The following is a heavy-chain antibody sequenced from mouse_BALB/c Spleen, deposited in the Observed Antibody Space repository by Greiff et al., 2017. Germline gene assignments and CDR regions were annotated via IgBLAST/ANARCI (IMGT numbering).Heavy chain of an antibody. Sequence: LVKTGASVMISCKASGYSFTGYYMHWVKQSHGKSLEWIGYISCYNGATSYNQKFKGKATFTVDTSSSTAYMQFNSLTSEDSAVYYCARSECYYAWFAYWGQGTLVTVSA. CDR2: ISCYNGAT. V-gene: IGHV1S34*01. CDR3: ARSECYYAWFAY. J-gene: IGHJ3*01. CDR1: GYSFTGYY. D-gene: IGHD1-1*01.